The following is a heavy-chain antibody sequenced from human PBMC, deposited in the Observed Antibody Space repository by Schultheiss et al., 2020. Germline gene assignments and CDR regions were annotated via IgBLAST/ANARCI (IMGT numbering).Heavy chain of an antibody. CDR1: GGSFSGYY. Sequence: ADTLSLTCAVYGGSFSGYYWSWIRQHPGKGLEWIGYIYYSGSTYYNPSLKSRVTISVDRSKNQFSLKLSSVTAADTAVYYCARVGGAGGGMDVWGQGTTVTVSS. J-gene: IGHJ6*02. CDR2: IYYSGST. D-gene: IGHD3-16*01. CDR3: ARVGGAGGGMDV. V-gene: IGHV4-34*01.